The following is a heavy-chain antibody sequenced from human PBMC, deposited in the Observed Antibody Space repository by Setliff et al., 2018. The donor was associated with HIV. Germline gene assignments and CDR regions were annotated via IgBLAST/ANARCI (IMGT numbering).Heavy chain of an antibody. CDR1: GGSVSSSSYY. V-gene: IGHV4-39*01. Sequence: LPETLSLTCTVSGGSVSSSSYYWGWIRQPPGKGLEWIGSILNDGRTYYNPSLKSRVTIPMDTSTNQFSLKLSSVTAADTAVYFCARHFPSISLFFGDPGPFDRWGQGALVTVSS. CDR3: ARHFPSISLFFGDPGPFDR. CDR2: ILNDGRT. D-gene: IGHD3-10*01. J-gene: IGHJ4*02.